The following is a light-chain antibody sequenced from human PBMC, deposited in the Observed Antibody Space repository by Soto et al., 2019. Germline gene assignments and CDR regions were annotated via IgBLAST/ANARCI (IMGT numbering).Light chain of an antibody. CDR1: QSVSSSY. V-gene: IGKV3D-20*02. CDR2: GAS. J-gene: IGKJ5*01. CDR3: QQRSNWPIT. Sequence: IVVTKSPVTLSVSPWERATLSCRASQSVSSSYLAWYQQKPGQAPRLLGEGASSRATGIPASVSGSGSGTAGTLTISSLEPEDVAVYYCQQRSNWPITFGQGTRLEIK.